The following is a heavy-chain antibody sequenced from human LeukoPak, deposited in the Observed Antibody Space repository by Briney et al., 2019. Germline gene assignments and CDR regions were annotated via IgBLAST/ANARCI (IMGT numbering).Heavy chain of an antibody. Sequence: SETLSLTCTVSGGSISSYYWSWIRQPPGKGLEWIGYIYYSGSTNYNPSLKSRVTISVDTSKNQFSLKLSSVTAADTAVYYCARAMEIDYYDSSGYYWAFDYWSQGTLVTVSS. CDR1: GGSISSYY. CDR2: IYYSGST. CDR3: ARAMEIDYYDSSGYYWAFDY. J-gene: IGHJ4*02. V-gene: IGHV4-59*08. D-gene: IGHD3-22*01.